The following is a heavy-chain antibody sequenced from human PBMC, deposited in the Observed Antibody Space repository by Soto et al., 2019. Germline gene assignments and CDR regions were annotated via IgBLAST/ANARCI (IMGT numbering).Heavy chain of an antibody. CDR2: ISAYNGNT. Sequence: QVQLVQSGAEVKKPGASVKVSCKASGYTFTSYGISWVRQAPGQGLEWMGWISAYNGNTNYAQKLQGRVTMTTDTSTRTAYMELRSLRSDDTAVYYCARDDCSCGSCYLGDYWGQGTLVTVSS. D-gene: IGHD2-15*01. J-gene: IGHJ4*02. CDR1: GYTFTSYG. CDR3: ARDDCSCGSCYLGDY. V-gene: IGHV1-18*01.